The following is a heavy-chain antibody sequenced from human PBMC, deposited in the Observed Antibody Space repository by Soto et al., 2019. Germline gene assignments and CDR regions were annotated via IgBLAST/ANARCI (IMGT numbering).Heavy chain of an antibody. CDR3: ARDESPSYCAY. CDR2: IIPIFGTA. D-gene: IGHD2-21*01. Sequence: SVKVSCTASGGTFSSYAISWVRQAPGQGLEWMGGIIPIFGTANYAQKLQGRVTMTTDTSTSTAYMELRSLRSDDTAVYYCARDESPSYCAYWGQGTLVTVSS. J-gene: IGHJ4*02. V-gene: IGHV1-69*05. CDR1: GGTFSSYA.